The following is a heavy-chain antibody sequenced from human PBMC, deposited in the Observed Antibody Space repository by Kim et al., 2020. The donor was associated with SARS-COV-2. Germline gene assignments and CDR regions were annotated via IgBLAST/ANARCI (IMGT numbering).Heavy chain of an antibody. D-gene: IGHD3-10*01. Sequence: SETLSLTCTVSGGSISSSSYYWGWIRQPPGKGLEWIGSIYYSGSTYYNPSLKSRVTISVDTSKNQFSLKLSSVTAADTAVYYCARLSYCSGKDWGQGTLVTVSS. CDR1: GGSISSSSYY. J-gene: IGHJ4*02. V-gene: IGHV4-39*01. CDR2: IYYSGST. CDR3: ARLSYCSGKD.